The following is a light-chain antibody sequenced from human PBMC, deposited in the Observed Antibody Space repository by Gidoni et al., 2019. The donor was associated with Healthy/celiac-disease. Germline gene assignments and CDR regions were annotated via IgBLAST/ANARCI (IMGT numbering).Light chain of an antibody. V-gene: IGLV1-40*01. CDR2: GNS. CDR3: QSYDSSLSGGV. Sequence: QSVLTQPPSVSGAPGQRVTISCTGSSSNIGAGYDVHWYQQLPGTAPNLLIYGNSNRPSGVPDRFSGSKSGTSASLAITGLQAEDEADYYCQSYDSSLSGGVFGGDQADRP. J-gene: IGLJ3*02. CDR1: SSNIGAGYD.